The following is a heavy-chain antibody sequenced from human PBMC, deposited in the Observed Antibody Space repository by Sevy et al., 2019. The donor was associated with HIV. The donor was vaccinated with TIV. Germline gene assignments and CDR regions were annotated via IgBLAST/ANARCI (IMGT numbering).Heavy chain of an antibody. V-gene: IGHV3-21*01. J-gene: IGHJ4*02. CDR3: ARDEYSYASGFDY. D-gene: IGHD5-18*01. CDR1: GFTFSSYI. CDR2: ISSGGDYI. Sequence: GGSLRLSCAASGFTFSSYIMNWVRQAPGMGLEWVSSISSGGDYIYYTNSVRGRFTISRDNAKNSLYLHMNSLRAEDTAVYYCARDEYSYASGFDYWGQGTLVTVSS.